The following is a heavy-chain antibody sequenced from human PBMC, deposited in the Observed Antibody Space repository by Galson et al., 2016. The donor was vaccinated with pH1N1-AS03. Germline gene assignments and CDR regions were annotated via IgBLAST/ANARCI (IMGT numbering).Heavy chain of an antibody. Sequence: QSGAEVKKPGDSLTISCQASGYIFTSFWIGWVRQMPGKGLEWMGIIYPDDSDTRYSPSFQGQVTISADKSITTAYLQWTTLKASDTALYYCAKRYGYYFDYWGQGTPVTVSS. CDR2: IYPDDSDT. V-gene: IGHV5-51*01. J-gene: IGHJ4*02. CDR3: AKRYGYYFDY. CDR1: GYIFTSFW. D-gene: IGHD2-15*01.